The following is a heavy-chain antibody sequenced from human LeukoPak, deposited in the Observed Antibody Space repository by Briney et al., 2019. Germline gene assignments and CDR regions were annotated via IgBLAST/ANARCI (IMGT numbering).Heavy chain of an antibody. Sequence: GRSLRLSCAASGFTFSDYAMHWVRPGPGKGLEWVALISHGGGKEHYAESVKGRFTISRDNSWNTVYLQMSSLRSDDTAIYYCAKTLDGFWPQFDFWGQGTLLTVSS. CDR2: ISHGGGKE. CDR3: AKTLDGFWPQFDF. J-gene: IGHJ4*02. V-gene: IGHV3-30-3*01. CDR1: GFTFSDYA. D-gene: IGHD5-24*01.